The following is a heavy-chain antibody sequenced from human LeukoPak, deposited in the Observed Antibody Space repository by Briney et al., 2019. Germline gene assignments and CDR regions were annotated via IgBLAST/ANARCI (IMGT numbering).Heavy chain of an antibody. CDR1: GFIFSNFE. Sequence: GGPLRLSCTASGFIFSNFEMNWVRQAPGKGLQWLAYINSGATSKYYADSVKGRFTISRDNAKNSLYLQMNSLRVQDTAIYYCARVICTGGSCFQNDYWGQGTLVTVSS. D-gene: IGHD2-15*01. J-gene: IGHJ4*02. CDR2: INSGATSK. CDR3: ARVICTGGSCFQNDY. V-gene: IGHV3-48*03.